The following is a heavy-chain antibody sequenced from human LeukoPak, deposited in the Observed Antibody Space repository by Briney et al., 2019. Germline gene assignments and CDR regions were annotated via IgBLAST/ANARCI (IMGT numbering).Heavy chain of an antibody. J-gene: IGHJ6*02. CDR2: INPNNGGT. CDR3: ARSSYYYYGMDV. V-gene: IGHV1-2*06. CDR1: GYTFSGYY. Sequence: ASVKVSCKASGYTFSGYYIHWVRQAPGQGLEWMGRINPNNGGTKYSQKFQGRVTITRDTSASTAYMELSSLRSEDTAVYYCARSSYYYYGMDVWGQGTTVTVSS. D-gene: IGHD6-19*01.